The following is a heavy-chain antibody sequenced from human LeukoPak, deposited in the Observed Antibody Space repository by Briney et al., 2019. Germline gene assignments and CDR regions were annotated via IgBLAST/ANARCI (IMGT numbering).Heavy chain of an antibody. CDR2: ISSDGSIK. J-gene: IGHJ4*02. Sequence: QPGGSLRLSCSVSGITFSSYAMHWVRQAPGKGLEWVAIISSDGSIKYYADSVKGRFTISRDNAKNSLYLQMNSLRAEDTAVYYCARDRSFHGYRDYWGQGTLVTVSS. D-gene: IGHD6-13*01. V-gene: IGHV3-30*04. CDR3: ARDRSFHGYRDY. CDR1: GITFSSYA.